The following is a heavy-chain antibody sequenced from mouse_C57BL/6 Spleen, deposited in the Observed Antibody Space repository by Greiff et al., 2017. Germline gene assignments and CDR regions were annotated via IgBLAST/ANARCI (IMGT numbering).Heavy chain of an antibody. CDR2: ISSGGSYT. CDR1: GFTFSSYG. J-gene: IGHJ1*03. Sequence: EVKLQESGGDLVKPGGSLKLSCAASGFTFSSYGMSWVRQTPDKRLEWVATISSGGSYTYYPDSVKGRFTISRDNAKNTLYLQMSSLKSEDTAMYYCARQGVWGTGTTVTVSS. CDR3: ARQGV. V-gene: IGHV5-6*01.